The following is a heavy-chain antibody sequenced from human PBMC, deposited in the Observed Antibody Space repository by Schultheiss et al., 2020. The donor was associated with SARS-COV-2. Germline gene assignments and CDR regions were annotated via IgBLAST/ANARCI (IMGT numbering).Heavy chain of an antibody. CDR2: IYTSGST. CDR1: GGSFSGYY. D-gene: IGHD3-10*01. Sequence: GSLRLSCAVYGGSFSGYYWSWIRQPAGKGLEWIGRIYTSGSTNYNPSLKSRVTISVDTSKNQFSLKLSSVTAADTAVYYCTYGSGSYYFWGQGTLVTVSS. CDR3: TYGSGSYYF. V-gene: IGHV4-59*10. J-gene: IGHJ4*02.